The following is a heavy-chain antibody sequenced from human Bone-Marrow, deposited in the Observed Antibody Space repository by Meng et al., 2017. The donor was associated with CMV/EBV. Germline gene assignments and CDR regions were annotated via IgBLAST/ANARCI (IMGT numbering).Heavy chain of an antibody. V-gene: IGHV3-9*01. D-gene: IGHD6-13*01. J-gene: IGHJ4*02. CDR3: AKDIWPDIAAAVGGGD. CDR1: GFTFHNFA. CDR2: ITSNSDNI. Sequence: SLKISCTASGFTFHNFAMHWVRQAPGKGLEWLSGITSNSDNIAYADSVKGRFTISRDNDKNFLYLQMNSLRPEDTAVYYCAKDIWPDIAAAVGGGDWGQGTLVTVSS.